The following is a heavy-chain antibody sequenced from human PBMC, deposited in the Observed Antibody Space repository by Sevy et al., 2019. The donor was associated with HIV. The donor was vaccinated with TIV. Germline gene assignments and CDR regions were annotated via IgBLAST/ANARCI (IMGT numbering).Heavy chain of an antibody. CDR1: GYSFTSYW. CDR2: IYPGDSDT. J-gene: IGHJ5*02. V-gene: IGHV5-51*01. Sequence: GESLKISCKGSGYSFTSYWIGWVRQMPGKGLEWMGIIYPGDSDTRYSPSFQGQVTISADKSISTAYLQWSSLKASDMAMYDSARREGAKLENWFDPWGQGTLVTVSS. CDR3: ARREGAKLENWFDP. D-gene: IGHD1-1*01.